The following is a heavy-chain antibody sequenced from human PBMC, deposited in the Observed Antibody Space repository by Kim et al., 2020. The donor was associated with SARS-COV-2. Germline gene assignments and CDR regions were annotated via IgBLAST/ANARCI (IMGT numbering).Heavy chain of an antibody. V-gene: IGHV4-39*02. J-gene: IGHJ6*02. CDR1: GGSISSSSYY. Sequence: SETLSFTCTVSGGSISSSSYYWGWIRQPPGKGLEWIGNIYYTGNTYYNPSLKSRVTISVDTSKNQFSLKLSSATAADTAVYYCARDPLMTMILVAQGYYYGMDVWGQGTTVTVSS. CDR2: IYYTGNT. D-gene: IGHD3-22*01. CDR3: ARDPLMTMILVAQGYYYGMDV.